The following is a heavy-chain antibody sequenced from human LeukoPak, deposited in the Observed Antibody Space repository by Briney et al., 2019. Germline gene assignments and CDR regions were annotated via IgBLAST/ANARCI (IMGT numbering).Heavy chain of an antibody. CDR1: GGSINNYY. V-gene: IGHV4-4*09. D-gene: IGHD3-16*02. CDR3: ARLTEYQLTYRFYGFDY. CDR2: ISATGSP. Sequence: SETLSLTCAVSGGSINNYYWSWIRQPPGKGLEWIGYISATGSPNYNPSLKSRVTISIDTSKKQFSLNMNSVTAADTAVYHCARLTEYQLTYRFYGFDYWGQGTRVTVS. J-gene: IGHJ3*01.